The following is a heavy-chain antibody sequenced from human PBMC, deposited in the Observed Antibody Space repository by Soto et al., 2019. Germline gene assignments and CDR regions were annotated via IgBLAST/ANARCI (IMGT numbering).Heavy chain of an antibody. Sequence: QVQLVQSGAEVKKPGSSVKVSCNASGGTFSSYTISWVRQAPGQGLEWMGRIIPILGIANYAQKFQGRVTITADKSTSTAYMELSSLRSEDTAVYYCAREESGDLDYWGQGTLVTVSS. CDR3: AREESGDLDY. J-gene: IGHJ4*02. CDR1: GGTFSSYT. D-gene: IGHD4-17*01. CDR2: IIPILGIA. V-gene: IGHV1-69*08.